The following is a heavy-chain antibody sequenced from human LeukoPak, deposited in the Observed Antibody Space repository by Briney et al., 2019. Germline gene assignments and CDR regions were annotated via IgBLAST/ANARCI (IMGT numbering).Heavy chain of an antibody. CDR2: IYYSGST. D-gene: IGHD3-22*01. CDR1: GGSISSYY. Sequence: PSETLSLTCTVSGGSISSYYWSWIRQPPGKGLEWIGYIYYSGSTNYNPSLKSRVTISVDTSKNQFSLKLSSVTAADTAVYCCARAPITGMIGVRYFDYWGQGTLVTVSS. CDR3: ARAPITGMIGVRYFDY. J-gene: IGHJ4*02. V-gene: IGHV4-59*01.